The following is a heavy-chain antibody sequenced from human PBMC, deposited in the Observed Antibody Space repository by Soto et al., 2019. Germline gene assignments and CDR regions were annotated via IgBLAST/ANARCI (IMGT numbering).Heavy chain of an antibody. CDR2: INPDNGVP. J-gene: IGHJ4*02. CDR1: GYTFTGYY. Sequence: QVQLVQSGAEVKKPGASVKVSCKASGYTFTGYYVNWARQAPGHGLEWMGWINPDNGVPNYAQKFQGRVTLSRDTSINTAYMELSRLTSDDTAMYYCARTDYLFSTLTYYFDYWGQGTLVTVSS. CDR3: ARTDYLFSTLTYYFDY. D-gene: IGHD3-16*01. V-gene: IGHV1-2*02.